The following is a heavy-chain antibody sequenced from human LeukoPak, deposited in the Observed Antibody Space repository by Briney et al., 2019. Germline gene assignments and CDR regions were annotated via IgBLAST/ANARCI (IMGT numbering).Heavy chain of an antibody. Sequence: GGSLRLSCAGSGVTFSRYAMSWGRQAPGKGLEGVSTISVNGGSTYSADSVKGRFTISRDNSNNTLYLHLHSLRAEDTAVYYCAKDGLWFGESQYYFDYWGQGTLVTVSS. V-gene: IGHV3-23*01. J-gene: IGHJ4*02. CDR2: ISVNGGST. D-gene: IGHD3-10*01. CDR3: AKDGLWFGESQYYFDY. CDR1: GVTFSRYA.